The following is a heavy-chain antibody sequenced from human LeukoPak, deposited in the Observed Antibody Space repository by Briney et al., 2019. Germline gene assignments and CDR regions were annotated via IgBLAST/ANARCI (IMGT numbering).Heavy chain of an antibody. V-gene: IGHV3-7*01. CDR1: GFTFKGYW. CDR2: IQQDGSEK. Sequence: GGSLRLSCAASGFTFKGYWMSWVRQAPGKGLEWVANIQQDGSEKKYVDSVKGRFTTSRDNAKNSLYLQMDSLRAEDTAVYYCVRLRYTYGKNFDCWGQGTLVTVSS. D-gene: IGHD5-18*01. CDR3: VRLRYTYGKNFDC. J-gene: IGHJ4*02.